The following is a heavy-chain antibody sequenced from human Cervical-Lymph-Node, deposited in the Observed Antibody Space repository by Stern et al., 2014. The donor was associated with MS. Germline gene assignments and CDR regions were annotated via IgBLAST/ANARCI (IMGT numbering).Heavy chain of an antibody. CDR1: GYSFSNFW. CDR3: AKTLSGGSRYFDL. CDR2: IYPGDSDT. J-gene: IGHJ2*01. V-gene: IGHV5-51*03. D-gene: IGHD3-16*01. Sequence: VQLVQSGAEVKKPGESLKISCKGSGYSFSNFWIGWVRQMPGKGLEWMGIIYPGDSDTKYSPAFQGQVTLSTDKSISTAYLQWSSLKASDTAIYYCAKTLSGGSRYFDLWGRGTLVTVSS.